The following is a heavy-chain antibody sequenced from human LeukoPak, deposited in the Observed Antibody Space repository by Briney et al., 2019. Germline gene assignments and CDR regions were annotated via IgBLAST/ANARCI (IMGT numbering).Heavy chain of an antibody. D-gene: IGHD5-18*01. Sequence: ASVKVSCKASGGTFSSYAISWVRQAPGQGLEWMGGIIPIFGTANYAQKFQGRVTITTDESTSTAYMELSSLRSEDTAVYYCAREGDTAMAGDYWGQGTLVTVSS. CDR1: GGTFSSYA. CDR2: IIPIFGTA. CDR3: AREGDTAMAGDY. V-gene: IGHV1-69*05. J-gene: IGHJ4*02.